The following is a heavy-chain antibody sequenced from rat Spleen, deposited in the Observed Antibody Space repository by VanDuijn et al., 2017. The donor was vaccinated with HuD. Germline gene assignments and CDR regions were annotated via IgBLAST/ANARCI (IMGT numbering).Heavy chain of an antibody. D-gene: IGHD1-4*01. V-gene: IGHV2-13*01. CDR2: MWSGGDT. CDR3: TRSRLPGYTYGWFAY. J-gene: IGHJ3*01. CDR1: GFSLSSYG. Sequence: QVQLKESGPGLVQPSQTLSLTCTVSGFSLSSYGVIWVRQPPGKGLEWMGVMWSGGDTAYNSALISRMSISRDTSKSQVFLKINSQQTEDTAIYYCTRSRLPGYTYGWFAYWGQGTLVTVSS.